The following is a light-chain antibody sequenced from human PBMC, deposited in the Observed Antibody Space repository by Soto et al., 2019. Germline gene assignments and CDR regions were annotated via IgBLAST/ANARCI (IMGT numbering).Light chain of an antibody. CDR1: QSVLYSSNNKND. J-gene: IGKJ2*01. V-gene: IGKV4-1*01. CDR3: QQYYSPPYT. Sequence: DIVMTQSPDSLAVSLGERATINCKSSQSVLYSSNNKNDLGWYQQKPGQPPKLLIYWASTRESGVPDRFSGRGSGTDFTLTINSRQAEDVAVYYCQQYYSPPYTFGQGTKLEIK. CDR2: WAS.